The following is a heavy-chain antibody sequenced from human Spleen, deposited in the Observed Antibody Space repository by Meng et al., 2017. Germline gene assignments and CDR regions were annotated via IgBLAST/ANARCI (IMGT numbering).Heavy chain of an antibody. CDR3: AHRSSNFWYDY. V-gene: IGHV4-4*02. Sequence: QVHVAESGPGLVRPSGALSLTCAVSVESISNSGWWSWVRQPPGKGLEWIGEFYHSGSTNYSPSLKSRVTISVDKSKNDFSLKVTSVTAADTAVYYCAHRSSNFWYDYWGQGTLVTVSS. J-gene: IGHJ4*02. CDR1: VESISNSGW. D-gene: IGHD4-11*01. CDR2: FYHSGST.